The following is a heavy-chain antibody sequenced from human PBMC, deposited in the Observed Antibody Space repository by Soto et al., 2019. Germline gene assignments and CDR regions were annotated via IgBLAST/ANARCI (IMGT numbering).Heavy chain of an antibody. CDR2: IYYSGST. J-gene: IGHJ4*02. CDR1: DGSISSNSDY. Sequence: LSLTSTVSDGSISSNSDYWGWIRQPPGKGLEWIGSIYYSGSTYYNPSLKSRVTISVDTSKNQFSLKLSSVTAADTAVYYCKVVVAATSPWTNNFFDYWGKGTLVTVSS. D-gene: IGHD2-15*01. V-gene: IGHV4-39*01. CDR3: KVVVAATSPWTNNFFDY.